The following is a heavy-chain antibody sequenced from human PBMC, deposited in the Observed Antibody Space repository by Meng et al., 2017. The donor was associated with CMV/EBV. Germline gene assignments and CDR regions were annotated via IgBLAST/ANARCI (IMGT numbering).Heavy chain of an antibody. CDR2: INHSGST. V-gene: IGHV4-34*01. D-gene: IGHD3-22*01. CDR3: ASAGYYDSSGYYYRGDFDY. J-gene: IGHJ4*02. Sequence: QVQLQQWGAGRLKPSXXLSLTXXVYGGSFSGYYWSWIRQPPGKGLEWIGEINHSGSTNYNPSLKSRVTISVDTSKNQFSLKLSSVTAADTAVYYCASAGYYDSSGYYYRGDFDYWGQGTLGTVSS. CDR1: GGSFSGYY.